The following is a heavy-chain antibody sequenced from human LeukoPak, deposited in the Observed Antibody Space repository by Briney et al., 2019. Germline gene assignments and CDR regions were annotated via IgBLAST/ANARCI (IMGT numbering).Heavy chain of an antibody. V-gene: IGHV3-21*01. CDR3: ARDLRYYDILTGYRYGMDV. CDR2: ISSSSSYI. J-gene: IGHJ6*02. D-gene: IGHD3-9*01. CDR1: GFTFSSYS. Sequence: PGGSLRLSCAASGFTFSSYSMNWVRQAPGKGLEWVSSISSSSSYIYYADSVKGRFTISRDNSKNTLYLQMNSLRAEDTAVYYCARDLRYYDILTGYRYGMDVWGQGTTVTVSS.